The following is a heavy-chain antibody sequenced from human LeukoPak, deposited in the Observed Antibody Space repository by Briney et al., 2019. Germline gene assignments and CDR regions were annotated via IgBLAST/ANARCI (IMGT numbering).Heavy chain of an antibody. J-gene: IGHJ2*01. V-gene: IGHV4-61*02. CDR3: ARVAWGSSVGRDYYFDL. CDR1: GGSISSGSYY. Sequence: SQTLSLTCTVSGGSISSGSYYWSWIRQPAGKGLEWIGRIYTSRSTNYNPSLKSRVTISVDTSKNQFSLKLSSVTAADTAVYYCARVAWGSSVGRDYYFDLWGRGTLVTVSS. D-gene: IGHD4-17*01. CDR2: IYTSRST.